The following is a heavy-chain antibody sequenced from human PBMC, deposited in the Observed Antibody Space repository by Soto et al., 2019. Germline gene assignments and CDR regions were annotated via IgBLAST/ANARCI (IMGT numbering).Heavy chain of an antibody. J-gene: IGHJ6*02. D-gene: IGHD1-1*01. Sequence: GGSLRLSCAASGFTFSSYWMHWVRQAPGKGLVWVSRINSDGTTSYGDSVKGRFTISRDNGKSTLFLQMNRLRAEDTAVYYCASEGKPPAGTSPLNYYYGLDVWGQGTTVTVSS. CDR3: ASEGKPPAGTSPLNYYYGLDV. CDR2: INSDGTT. CDR1: GFTFSSYW. V-gene: IGHV3-74*01.